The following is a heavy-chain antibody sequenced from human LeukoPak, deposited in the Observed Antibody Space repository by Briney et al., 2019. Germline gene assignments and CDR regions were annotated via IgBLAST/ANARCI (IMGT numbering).Heavy chain of an antibody. Sequence: GGSLRLSCAASGFTFSSYGMHWVRQAPGKGLGWVAVISYDGSNKYYADSVKGRFTISRDNSKNTLYLQMNSLRAEDTAVYYCAKDSRGSGSYIPLGLDYWGQGTLVTVSS. J-gene: IGHJ4*02. CDR3: AKDSRGSGSYIPLGLDY. V-gene: IGHV3-30*18. CDR1: GFTFSSYG. D-gene: IGHD3-10*01. CDR2: ISYDGSNK.